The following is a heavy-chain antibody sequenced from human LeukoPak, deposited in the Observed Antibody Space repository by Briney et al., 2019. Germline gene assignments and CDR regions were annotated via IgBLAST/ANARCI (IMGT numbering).Heavy chain of an antibody. CDR3: ATGYLSA. V-gene: IGHV3-23*01. Sequence: PGGSLRLSCAASGFTFSAYAMSWVRQAPGKGLEWVTAISGSGGSTYYADSVKGRFTISRDNSKTTLSLHMNSLRAEDTAVYYCATGYLSAWGQGTLVTVSS. CDR2: ISGSGGST. CDR1: GFTFSAYA. D-gene: IGHD1-1*01. J-gene: IGHJ5*02.